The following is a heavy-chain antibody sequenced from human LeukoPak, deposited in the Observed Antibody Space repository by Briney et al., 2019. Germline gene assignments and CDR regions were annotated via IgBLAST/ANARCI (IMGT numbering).Heavy chain of an antibody. J-gene: IGHJ5*02. CDR3: ARVGWDGYNNWFDP. CDR2: ISSSSSYT. Sequence: GGSLRLSCAASGFTVSSNYMSWVRQAPGKGLEWVSYISSSSSYTNYADSVKGRFTISRDNAKNSLYLQMNSLRAEDTAVYYCARVGWDGYNNWFDPWGQGTLVTVSS. CDR1: GFTVSSNY. V-gene: IGHV3-11*05. D-gene: IGHD5-24*01.